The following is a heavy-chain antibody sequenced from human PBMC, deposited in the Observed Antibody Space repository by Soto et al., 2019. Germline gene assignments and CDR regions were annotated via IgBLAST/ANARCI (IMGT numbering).Heavy chain of an antibody. Sequence: QVQLQESGPGLVKPSETLSLTCTVSGGSSSSYYWSWIRQPPGKGLEWIGYMNNIGRTNYNPSLKSRVTISLDNSKSQVSLKVRCVIAADTAVYYCARSFCSDAVRCNWFDPWGQGTLVTVSS. CDR1: GGSSSSYY. V-gene: IGHV4-59*01. CDR2: MNNIGRT. J-gene: IGHJ5*02. CDR3: ARSFCSDAVRCNWFDP. D-gene: IGHD2-15*01.